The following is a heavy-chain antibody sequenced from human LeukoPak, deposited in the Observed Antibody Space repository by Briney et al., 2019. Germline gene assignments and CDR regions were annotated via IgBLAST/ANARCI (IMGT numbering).Heavy chain of an antibody. Sequence: SETLSLTCTVSRGSISSHYWSWIRQPPGKGLEWIGYILISGRTNSNPAHKSRLTISVDTSKNQLSLKLTSVTVADTAVYYCAKEVVGLRYYMDVWGKGTTVTVSS. CDR2: ILISGRT. CDR1: RGSISSHY. J-gene: IGHJ6*03. D-gene: IGHD1-26*01. CDR3: AKEVVGLRYYMDV. V-gene: IGHV4-59*11.